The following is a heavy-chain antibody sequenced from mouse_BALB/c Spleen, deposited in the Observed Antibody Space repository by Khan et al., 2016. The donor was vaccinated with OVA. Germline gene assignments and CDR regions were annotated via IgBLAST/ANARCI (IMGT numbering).Heavy chain of an antibody. CDR3: ARGTTTSYWYFDV. CDR1: GYSFTSYW. J-gene: IGHJ1*01. D-gene: IGHD1-1*01. CDR2: IHPSDSET. V-gene: IGHV1-59*01. Sequence: VRLQQSGAELVRPGTSVKLSCKASGYSFTSYWMNWVKQRPGQGLEWIGLIHPSDSETRLNQKFKDKATLTVDKSSSTAYMQLSSPTSEDSAVYYCARGTTTSYWYFDVWGAGTTVTVSS.